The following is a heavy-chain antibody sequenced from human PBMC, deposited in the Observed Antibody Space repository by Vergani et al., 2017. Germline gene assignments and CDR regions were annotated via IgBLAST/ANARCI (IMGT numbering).Heavy chain of an antibody. D-gene: IGHD4-17*01. CDR3: AKGDYGDYVRAYYFDY. J-gene: IGHJ4*02. V-gene: IGHV3-9*01. CDR2: ISWNSGSI. CDR1: GFTFDDYA. Sequence: EVQLVESGGGLVQPGGSLRLSCAASGFTFDDYAMHWVRQAPGKGLEWVSGISWNSGSIGYADSVKGRFTISRDNAKNSLYLQMNSLRAEDTALYYCAKGDYGDYVRAYYFDYWGQGTLVTVSS.